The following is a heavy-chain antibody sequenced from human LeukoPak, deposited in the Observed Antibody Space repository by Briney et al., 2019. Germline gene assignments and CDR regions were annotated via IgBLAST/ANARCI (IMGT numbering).Heavy chain of an antibody. CDR2: ISAYNGNT. V-gene: IGHV1-18*01. J-gene: IGHJ4*02. Sequence: ASVKVSCKASGYTFTNFAISWVRQAPGRGLEWMGWISAYNGNTNYAQRVQGRVTMTTDTSTSTAYMELRSLRSDDTAVYYCARFEDGGSWPWPGLDSWGQGTLVTVSS. CDR1: GYTFTNFA. CDR3: ARFEDGGSWPWPGLDS. D-gene: IGHD6-13*01.